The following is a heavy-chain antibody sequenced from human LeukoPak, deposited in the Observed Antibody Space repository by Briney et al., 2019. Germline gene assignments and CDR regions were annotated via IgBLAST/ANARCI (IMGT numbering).Heavy chain of an antibody. CDR3: ARETGYYDSSGYRPYYFDY. CDR1: GFTVSSNY. CDR2: IYSGGST. Sequence: GGSLRLSCAASGFTVSSNYMSWVRQAPGMGLEWVSVIYSGGSTYYADSVKGRFTISRDNSKNTLYPQMNSLRAEDTAVYYCARETGYYDSSGYRPYYFDYWGQGTLVTVSS. J-gene: IGHJ4*02. V-gene: IGHV3-53*01. D-gene: IGHD3-22*01.